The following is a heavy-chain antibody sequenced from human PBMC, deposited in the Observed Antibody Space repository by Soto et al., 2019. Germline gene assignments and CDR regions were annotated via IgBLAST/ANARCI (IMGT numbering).Heavy chain of an antibody. CDR2: INHSGST. V-gene: IGHV4-34*01. J-gene: IGHJ6*03. CDR3: ARGYEYSSSPPIYYYYMDV. D-gene: IGHD6-6*01. CDR1: GGSFSGYY. Sequence: SETLSLTCAVYGGSFSGYYWSWIRQPPGKGLEWIGEINHSGSTNYNPSLKSRVTISVDTSKNQFSLKLSSVTAADTAVYYCARGYEYSSSPPIYYYYMDVWGKGTTVTVSS.